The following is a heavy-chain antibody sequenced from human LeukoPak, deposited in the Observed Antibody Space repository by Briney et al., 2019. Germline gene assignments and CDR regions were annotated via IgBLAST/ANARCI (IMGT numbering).Heavy chain of an antibody. D-gene: IGHD3-10*01. J-gene: IGHJ6*03. V-gene: IGHV3-23*01. CDR1: GFTFSSYA. Sequence: GGSLRLSCAASGFTFSSYAMSWVRQAPGKGLEWVSAISGSGGSTYYADSVKGRFTISRDNSKNTLYLQMNSPRAEDTAVYYCAKDLVTMVRGARDYYMDVWGKGTTVTVSS. CDR2: ISGSGGST. CDR3: AKDLVTMVRGARDYYMDV.